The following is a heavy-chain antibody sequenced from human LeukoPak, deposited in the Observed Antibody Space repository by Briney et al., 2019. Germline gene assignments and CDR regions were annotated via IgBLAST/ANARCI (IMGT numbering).Heavy chain of an antibody. D-gene: IGHD6-6*01. CDR1: GLTFSSYA. CDR2: ISGSGGST. Sequence: PGASLRLSCAASGLTFSSYAMSWVRQAPGKGLGWVSAISGSGGSTYYADSVKGRFTISRDNSKNTLYLQMNSLRAEDTAVYYCAKLTSSSSSPWFDPWGQGTLVTVSS. CDR3: AKLTSSSSSPWFDP. V-gene: IGHV3-23*01. J-gene: IGHJ5*02.